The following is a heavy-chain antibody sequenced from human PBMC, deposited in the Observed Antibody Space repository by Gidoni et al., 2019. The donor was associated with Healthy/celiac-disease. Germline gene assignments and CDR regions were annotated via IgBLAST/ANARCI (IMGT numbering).Heavy chain of an antibody. J-gene: IGHJ6*02. CDR2: INHSGST. V-gene: IGHV4-34*01. D-gene: IGHD6-13*01. Sequence: QVQLQQWGAGLLKPSETLSLTCAVYGGSFSGYYWSWIRQPPGKGLEWIGEINHSGSTNYNPSLKSRVTISVDTSKNQFSLKLSSVTAADTAVYYCARTMIAAAGTPGMDVWGQGTTVTVSS. CDR3: ARTMIAAAGTPGMDV. CDR1: GGSFSGYY.